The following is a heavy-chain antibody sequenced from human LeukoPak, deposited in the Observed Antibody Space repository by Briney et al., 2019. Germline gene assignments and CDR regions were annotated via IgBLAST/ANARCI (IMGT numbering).Heavy chain of an antibody. J-gene: IGHJ4*02. CDR2: ISDSGGST. Sequence: GGSLRLSCVASGFAFRNNAMSWVRQAPGKGLEWVSLISDSGGSTNYADSVKGRFTISRDNSKNTLYLQMNTLRAEDTAVYYCASSYGSSAYYPFDYWGQGTLVTVFS. CDR3: ASSYGSSAYYPFDY. CDR1: GFAFRNNA. D-gene: IGHD3-22*01. V-gene: IGHV3-23*01.